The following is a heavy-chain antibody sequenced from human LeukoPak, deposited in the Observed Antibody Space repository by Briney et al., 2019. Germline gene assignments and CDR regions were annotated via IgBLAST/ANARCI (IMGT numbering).Heavy chain of an antibody. V-gene: IGHV3-23*01. CDR2: ISGTGGNT. D-gene: IGHD2-21*02. CDR1: GFTFDDYA. CDR3: ARDGDWGSGWFDP. Sequence: PGGSLRLSCAASGFTFDDYAMNWVRQAPGKGLEWVSTISGTGGNTFYADSVKGRFTISRDNSKNTVYLQMNSLRAEDTAIYYCARDGDWGSGWFDPWGQGTLVTVSS. J-gene: IGHJ5*02.